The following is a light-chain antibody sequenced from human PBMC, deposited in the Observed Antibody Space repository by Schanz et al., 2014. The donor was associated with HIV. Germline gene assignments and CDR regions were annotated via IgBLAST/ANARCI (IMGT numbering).Light chain of an antibody. Sequence: QSALTQPPSASGSPGQSVTLSCTGTNNDIGTYNDVSWYQQHPGKAPKLMIYEGSKRPSGVPDRFSGSRSGNTASLTIFDLQPEDEADYYCGALSTSDAPVFGTGTKLTVL. J-gene: IGLJ1*01. V-gene: IGLV2-8*01. CDR3: GALSTSDAPV. CDR1: NNDIGTYND. CDR2: EGS.